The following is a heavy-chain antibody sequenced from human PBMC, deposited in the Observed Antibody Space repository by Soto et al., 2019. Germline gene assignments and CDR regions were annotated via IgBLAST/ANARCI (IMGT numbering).Heavy chain of an antibody. CDR1: GFSLTTRGVG. D-gene: IGHD3-16*01. CDR2: IYWDDDK. J-gene: IGHJ5*02. V-gene: IGHV2-5*02. CDR3: AHIPNYYQYDWFDP. Sequence: QITLKESGPTLVEPTQTLTLTCTFSGFSLTTRGVGVGWIRQPPGKALECLALIYWDDDKRYSPSLQSRLSITKDTSKNLVVLTMTNVDPVDTATYYCAHIPNYYQYDWFDPWGQGTLVSVSS.